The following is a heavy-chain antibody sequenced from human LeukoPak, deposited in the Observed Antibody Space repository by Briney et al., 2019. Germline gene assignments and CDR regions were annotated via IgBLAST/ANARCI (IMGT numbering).Heavy chain of an antibody. J-gene: IGHJ6*03. D-gene: IGHD5-12*01. CDR3: AKGGGYEAQYYYYYLDV. Sequence: GGSLRLSCAGSGFTSSTYAMSWVRQAPGKGLEWVSAISGSGGRTYYAESVKGRFTISRDNSKNTLYLQMKSLRAEDTAVYYCAKGGGYEAQYYYYYLDVWGKGTTVTISS. CDR2: ISGSGGRT. V-gene: IGHV3-23*01. CDR1: GFTSSTYA.